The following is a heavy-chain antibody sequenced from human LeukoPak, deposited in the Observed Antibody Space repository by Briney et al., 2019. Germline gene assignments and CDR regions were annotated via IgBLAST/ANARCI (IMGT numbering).Heavy chain of an antibody. CDR1: GFTFDDYA. J-gene: IGHJ3*02. CDR3: AILGRDSGWYDAFDI. V-gene: IGHV3-9*01. D-gene: IGHD6-19*01. Sequence: PGGSLRLSCAASGFTFDDYAMHWVRQAPGKGLEWVSGISWNSGSIGYADSVKGRFTISRDNAKNSLYLQMNSLRAEDTALYYCAILGRDSGWYDAFDIWGQGTMVTVSS. CDR2: ISWNSGSI.